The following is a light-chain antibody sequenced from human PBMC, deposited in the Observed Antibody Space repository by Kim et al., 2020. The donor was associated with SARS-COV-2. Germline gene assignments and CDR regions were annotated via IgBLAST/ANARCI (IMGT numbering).Light chain of an antibody. CDR2: KDS. CDR1: ALPKQY. Sequence: PGQTARITCSGDALPKQYAYWYQQKPGQAPVLVIYKDSERPSGITERFSGSSSGTTVTLTISGVQAEDEADYYCQSADSSGTSLVFGGGTKLTVL. J-gene: IGLJ3*02. V-gene: IGLV3-25*03. CDR3: QSADSSGTSLV.